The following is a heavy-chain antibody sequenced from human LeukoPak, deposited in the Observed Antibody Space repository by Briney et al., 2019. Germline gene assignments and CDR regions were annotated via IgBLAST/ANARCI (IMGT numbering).Heavy chain of an antibody. J-gene: IGHJ6*02. CDR1: GFTFSSYG. D-gene: IGHD2-15*01. Sequence: GGSLRLSCAASGFTFSSYGMHWVRQAPGKGLEWVAVISYDGSNKYYADSVKGRFTISRDNSKNTLYLQMNSLRAEDTAVYYCAREISLPYYYYYYGMDVWGQGTTVTVSS. V-gene: IGHV3-30*03. CDR3: AREISLPYYYYYYGMDV. CDR2: ISYDGSNK.